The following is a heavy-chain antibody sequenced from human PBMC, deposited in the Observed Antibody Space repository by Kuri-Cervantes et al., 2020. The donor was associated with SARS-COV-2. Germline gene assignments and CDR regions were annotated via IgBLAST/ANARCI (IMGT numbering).Heavy chain of an antibody. Sequence: LSLTCAASGFTFSSYAMSWVRQAPGKGLEWVSAISGSGGSTYYADSVKGRFTISRDNAKNSLYLQMNSLRAEDTAVYYCARDRDSSGYYPRGPYDYWGQGTLVTVSS. J-gene: IGHJ4*02. CDR1: GFTFSSYA. CDR3: ARDRDSSGYYPRGPYDY. V-gene: IGHV3-23*01. D-gene: IGHD3-22*01. CDR2: ISGSGGST.